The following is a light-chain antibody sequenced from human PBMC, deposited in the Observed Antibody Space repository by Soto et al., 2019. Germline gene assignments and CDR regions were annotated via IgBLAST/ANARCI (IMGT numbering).Light chain of an antibody. V-gene: IGKV1-5*03. CDR1: QSISSW. CDR2: KAS. Sequence: DIHLTQSPSTLSASVCDRVTITCRASQSISSWLAWYQQKPGKATKLMIYKASTLESGVPSRFSGRGSVTEFTLTISSLQPDEFATYYCKHWVDYMLTFGQGTKEEIK. CDR3: KHWVDYMLT. J-gene: IGKJ1*01.